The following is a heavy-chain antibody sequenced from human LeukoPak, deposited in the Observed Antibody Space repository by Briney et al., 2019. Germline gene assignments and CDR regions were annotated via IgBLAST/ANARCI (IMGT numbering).Heavy chain of an antibody. CDR3: ARDPGYGDYAGTFDI. CDR1: GFTVSSNY. CDR2: IYSGGST. V-gene: IGHV3-53*01. J-gene: IGHJ3*02. Sequence: GGSLRLSCAASGFTVSSNYMSWVRQAPGKGLEWVSAIYSGGSTYYADSVKGRFTISRDNSKNTLYLQMNSLRAEDTAVYYCARDPGYGDYAGTFDIWGQGTMVTVSS. D-gene: IGHD4-17*01.